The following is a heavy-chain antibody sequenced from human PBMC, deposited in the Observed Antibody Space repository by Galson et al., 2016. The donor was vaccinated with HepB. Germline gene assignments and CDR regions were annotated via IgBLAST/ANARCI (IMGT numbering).Heavy chain of an antibody. J-gene: IGHJ4*02. CDR3: ARDPGFSSFDY. CDR1: GFTFSTSW. D-gene: IGHD6-13*01. CDR2: INPDGSVK. V-gene: IGHV3-7*01. Sequence: SLRLSCAASGFTFSTSWMTWVRQTPGKGLEFVANINPDGSVKNYVDSVKGQFTISRDDAKNSLYLQMKSLRVEDTAVYYRARDPGFSSFDYWGQGTQVTVSS.